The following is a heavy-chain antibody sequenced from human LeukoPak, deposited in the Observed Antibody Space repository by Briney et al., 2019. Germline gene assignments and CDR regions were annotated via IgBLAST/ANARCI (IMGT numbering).Heavy chain of an antibody. CDR1: GYSISSGYY. J-gene: IGHJ1*01. Sequence: SETLSLTCNVSGYSISSGYYWGWIRQPPGKGLEWIGNIYHRGSTYYNPSLKSRVTISIDTSKNQFSLKLSSVTAADTAVYYCASPAGIAAAGEYFHEWGQGTLVTVSS. D-gene: IGHD6-13*01. CDR3: ASPAGIAAAGEYFHE. CDR2: IYHRGST. V-gene: IGHV4-38-2*02.